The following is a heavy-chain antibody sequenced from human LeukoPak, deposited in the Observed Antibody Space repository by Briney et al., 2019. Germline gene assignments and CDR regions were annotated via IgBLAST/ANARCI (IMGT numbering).Heavy chain of an antibody. CDR3: AREEWLSSGWSNWFDP. CDR1: GYTFTHYG. D-gene: IGHD6-19*01. CDR2: INTSNGNT. J-gene: IGHJ5*02. Sequence: ASVKVSCRTSGYTFTHYGISWVRQVPGQGLEWLGWINTSNGNTNYAQKLQGRVTMTTDTSTSTAYMELRSLRSDDTAVYYCAREEWLSSGWSNWFDPWGQGTLVTVSS. V-gene: IGHV1-18*01.